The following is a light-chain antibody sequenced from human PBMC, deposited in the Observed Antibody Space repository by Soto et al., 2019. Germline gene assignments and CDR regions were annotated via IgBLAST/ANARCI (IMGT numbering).Light chain of an antibody. CDR2: DAS. CDR3: QQFNSYPWT. V-gene: IGKV1-13*02. Sequence: GDRVTITCRASQGIRSALAWYQQKPGKAPKLLIYDASSLESGVPSRFSGSGSGTDFTLTISSLQPEDFATYYCQQFNSYPWTFGQGTKVEIK. J-gene: IGKJ1*01. CDR1: QGIRSA.